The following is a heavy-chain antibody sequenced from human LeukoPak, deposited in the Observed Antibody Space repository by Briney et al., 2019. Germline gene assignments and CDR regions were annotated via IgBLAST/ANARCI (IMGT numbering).Heavy chain of an antibody. Sequence: PSETLSLTCNVSGYSISSGYYWGWIRQPPGKGLEWIGSVHHSGSAYYNPSLKSRVTISLDTSKNQFSLKLSSVTAADTALYYCARDQYDDVEFDPWGQGTLVTVSS. CDR2: VHHSGSA. V-gene: IGHV4-38-2*02. CDR1: GYSISSGYY. CDR3: ARDQYDDVEFDP. D-gene: IGHD1-1*01. J-gene: IGHJ5*02.